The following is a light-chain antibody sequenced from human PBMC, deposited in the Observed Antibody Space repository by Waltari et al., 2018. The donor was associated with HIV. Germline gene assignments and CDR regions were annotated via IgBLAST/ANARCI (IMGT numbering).Light chain of an antibody. V-gene: IGKV1-27*01. J-gene: IGKJ4*01. Sequence: DFQMTQSLSSLSASVGERVTITCRASQDIRHYVAWYQQKSGRVPKLLIHSASTLQSGVPSRFSGTGSGTEFTLTISSRQPDDVATYYCQKYNSVVSFGGGTKVEI. CDR3: QKYNSVVS. CDR1: QDIRHY. CDR2: SAS.